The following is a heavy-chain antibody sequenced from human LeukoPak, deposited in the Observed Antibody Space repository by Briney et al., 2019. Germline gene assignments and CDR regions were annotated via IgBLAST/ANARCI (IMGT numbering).Heavy chain of an antibody. CDR1: GYTFTSYG. CDR3: ARSRRYSSSWYYFDY. J-gene: IGHJ4*02. V-gene: IGHV1-18*04. D-gene: IGHD6-13*01. Sequence: ASVNVSCKASGYTFTSYGISWVRQAPGQGLEWMGWISAYNGNTNYAQKLQDRVTMTTDTSTSTAYMELRSLRSDDTAVYYCARSRRYSSSWYYFDYWGQGTLVTVSS. CDR2: ISAYNGNT.